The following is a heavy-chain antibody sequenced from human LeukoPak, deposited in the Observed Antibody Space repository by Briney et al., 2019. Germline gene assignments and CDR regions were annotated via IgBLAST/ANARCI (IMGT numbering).Heavy chain of an antibody. V-gene: IGHV3-30*03. Sequence: GGSLRLSCAASGFTFINYCMNWVRQAPGKGLEWVAVISYDGSNKYYADSVKGRFTISRDNSKNTLYLQMNSLRAEDTAVYYCARDRAWNYFDYWGQGTLVTVSS. CDR1: GFTFINYC. CDR2: ISYDGSNK. D-gene: IGHD3-3*01. J-gene: IGHJ4*02. CDR3: ARDRAWNYFDY.